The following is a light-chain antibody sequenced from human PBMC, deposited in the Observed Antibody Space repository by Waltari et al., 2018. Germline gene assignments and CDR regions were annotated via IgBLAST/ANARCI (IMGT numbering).Light chain of an antibody. Sequence: QSVLTQPPSVSAAPGQKVTISCSGSSSNLGNDYVSWYRQLPGTAPKLFIYENNKRPSGIPDRFSGSKSGTSATLGITGLQTGDEADYYCGTWDTSLSALIFGGGTKLTVL. CDR1: SSNLGNDY. J-gene: IGLJ2*01. CDR2: ENN. V-gene: IGLV1-51*02. CDR3: GTWDTSLSALI.